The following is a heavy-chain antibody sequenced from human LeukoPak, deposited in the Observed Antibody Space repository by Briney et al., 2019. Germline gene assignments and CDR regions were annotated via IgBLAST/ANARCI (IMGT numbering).Heavy chain of an antibody. Sequence: GGSLRLSCAASGFSLGSYSMNWVRQAPGKGLEWVSSISSSSSYIYYVDSLKGRFTISRDNAKNSLYLQMNSLRADDTAVYYCARVWSPPYINSWPYYFDSWGQGTLVTVSS. CDR2: ISSSSSYI. CDR3: ARVWSPPYINSWPYYFDS. CDR1: GFSLGSYS. D-gene: IGHD1-26*01. J-gene: IGHJ4*02. V-gene: IGHV3-21*01.